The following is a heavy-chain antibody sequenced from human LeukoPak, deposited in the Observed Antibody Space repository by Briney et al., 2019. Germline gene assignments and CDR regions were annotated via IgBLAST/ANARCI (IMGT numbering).Heavy chain of an antibody. Sequence: SETLSLTCTVSGDSISSDSYYWTWIRQPPGKGLESIGYIYYTGSTNYNPSLKSRVTISVDRSKNQFSLKLSSVTAADTAVYYCARGHDSSGYYPPYFGYWGQGTLVTVSS. D-gene: IGHD3-22*01. J-gene: IGHJ4*02. CDR1: GDSISSDSYY. CDR2: IYYTGST. V-gene: IGHV4-61*01. CDR3: ARGHDSSGYYPPYFGY.